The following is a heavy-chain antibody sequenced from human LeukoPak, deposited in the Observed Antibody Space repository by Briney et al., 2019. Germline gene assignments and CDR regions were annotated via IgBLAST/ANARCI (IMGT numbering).Heavy chain of an antibody. Sequence: PSETLSLTCTVSGDSISRYYWNWIRQPAGEGLGWIGRINTSGSANYSPSLTSRVTMSVDTSRNQFSLTLSSVTAADTAVYYCARSMQTPLPYFDYWGQGSLVTVSS. V-gene: IGHV4-4*07. D-gene: IGHD2/OR15-2a*01. CDR3: ARSMQTPLPYFDY. CDR1: GDSISRYY. CDR2: INTSGSA. J-gene: IGHJ4*02.